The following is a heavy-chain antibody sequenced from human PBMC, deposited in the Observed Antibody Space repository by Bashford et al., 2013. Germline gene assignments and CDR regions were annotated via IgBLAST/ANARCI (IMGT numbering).Heavy chain of an antibody. J-gene: IGHJ5*02. CDR2: INPTGTRA. D-gene: IGHD3-22*01. CDR3: ARDHSSGNTWWFDP. Sequence: WVRQAPGQGLEWMGVINPTGTRATYAQKFQGRVTLTRDTSTSTDYLDLSRLKYEDTAVYYCARDHSSGNTWWFDPWGQGTLVTVSS. V-gene: IGHV1-46*01.